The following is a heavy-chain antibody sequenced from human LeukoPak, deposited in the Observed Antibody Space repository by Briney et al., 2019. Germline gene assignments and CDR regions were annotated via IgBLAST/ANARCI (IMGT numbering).Heavy chain of an antibody. V-gene: IGHV4-31*03. D-gene: IGHD1-26*01. CDR2: IWRPGST. CDR3: ARTTHYSATTGGPYMDV. CDR1: GDSISSGGYF. J-gene: IGHJ6*03. Sequence: PSQTLSLTCTVSGDSISSGGYFWSWIRQPPGKGLEWIAHIWRPGSTHDNPSLRGRVATSLDTSANQFSLRLSSVTAADTAVYFCARTTHYSATTGGPYMDVWGQGTTVTVSS.